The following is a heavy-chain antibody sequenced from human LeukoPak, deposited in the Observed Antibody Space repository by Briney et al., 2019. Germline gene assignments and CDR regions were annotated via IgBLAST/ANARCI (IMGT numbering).Heavy chain of an antibody. J-gene: IGHJ4*02. CDR2: ISGSDGNT. D-gene: IGHD1-26*01. CDR1: GFTFSSHA. Sequence: GGSLRLSCAASGFTFSSHAMSWVRQAPGKGLEWVSSISGSDGNTYYAGSVKGRFTISRDNSRNTLYLQMNSLRAEDTAVYYCAKAPGGVAYYYDYWGQGTLVTVSS. CDR3: AKAPGGVAYYYDY. V-gene: IGHV3-23*01.